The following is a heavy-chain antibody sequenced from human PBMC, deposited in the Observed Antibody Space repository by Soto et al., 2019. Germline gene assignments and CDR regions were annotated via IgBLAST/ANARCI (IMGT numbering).Heavy chain of an antibody. V-gene: IGHV3-30-3*01. CDR1: GFTFSSYA. CDR3: ARVAKYYYDEFDY. CDR2: ISYDGSNK. J-gene: IGHJ4*02. D-gene: IGHD3-22*01. Sequence: QVQLVESGGGVVQPGRSLRLSCAASGFTFSSYAMHWVRQAPGKGLEWVAVISYDGSNKYYADSVKGRFTISRDNSKNTLYLQLNSLRAEDTAVYYCARVAKYYYDEFDYWGQGTLVTVSS.